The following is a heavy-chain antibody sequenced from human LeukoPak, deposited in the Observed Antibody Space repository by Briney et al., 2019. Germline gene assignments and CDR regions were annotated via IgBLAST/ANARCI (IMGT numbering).Heavy chain of an antibody. Sequence: GGSLRLSCEGSGFTFSSHGMAWVRQDPGKGLDWVSGINGRGDDKYYAVSVKGRFTISRDNAKDSLYLQMNSLRAEDTAVYYCARGRGAGGERNWFHPWGQGTLVTVSS. CDR3: ARGRGAGGERNWFHP. CDR1: GFTFSSHG. D-gene: IGHD1-1*01. J-gene: IGHJ5*02. V-gene: IGHV3-21*04. CDR2: INGRGDDK.